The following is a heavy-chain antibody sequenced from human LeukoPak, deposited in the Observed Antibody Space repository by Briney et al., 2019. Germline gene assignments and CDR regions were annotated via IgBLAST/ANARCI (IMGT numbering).Heavy chain of an antibody. CDR1: GFTFSSYE. V-gene: IGHV3-48*03. CDR2: ISSSGSTI. J-gene: IGHJ6*02. CDR3: ARDFYDSSGYYYLGYYYGMDV. Sequence: GGPLRLSCAASGFTFSSYEMNWVRQAPGKGLEWVSYISSSGSTIYYADSVKGRFTISRDNAKNSLYLQMNSLRAEDTAVYYCARDFYDSSGYYYLGYYYGMDVWGQGTTVTVSS. D-gene: IGHD3-22*01.